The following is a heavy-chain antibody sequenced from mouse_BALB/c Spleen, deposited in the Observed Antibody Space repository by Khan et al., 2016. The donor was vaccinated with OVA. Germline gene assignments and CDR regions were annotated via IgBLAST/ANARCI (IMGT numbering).Heavy chain of an antibody. J-gene: IGHJ4*01. CDR1: GFSITSYG. Sequence: QVQLKESGPGLVAPSQSLSITCTVSGFSITSYGVNWVRQPPGKGLEWLGVIWGDGSTNYPSVLRSRLSISKDNSKSQVFIKVNSLQSEDTATYYCAKWGRTYAMDYWGQGTSVTVSS. CDR3: AKWGRTYAMDY. V-gene: IGHV2-3*01. CDR2: IWGDGST.